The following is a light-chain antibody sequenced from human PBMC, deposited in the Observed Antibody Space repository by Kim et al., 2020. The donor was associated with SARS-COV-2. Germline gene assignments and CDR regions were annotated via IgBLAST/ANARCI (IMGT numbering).Light chain of an antibody. Sequence: QSVLTQPPSASGPPGQRVTISCSGSSSNIGTNYVYWYEHLPGTAPKLLIYRNDQRPSGVPGRFSGSKSGTSASLAISGLRSEDEADYYCATWDDSLSGWVFGGGTKLTVL. CDR1: SSNIGTNY. CDR2: RND. J-gene: IGLJ3*02. V-gene: IGLV1-47*01. CDR3: ATWDDSLSGWV.